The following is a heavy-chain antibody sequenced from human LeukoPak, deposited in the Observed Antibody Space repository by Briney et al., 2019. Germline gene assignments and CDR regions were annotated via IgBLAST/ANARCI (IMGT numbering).Heavy chain of an antibody. D-gene: IGHD1-26*01. CDR3: ARHASATYDIWTDP. J-gene: IGHJ5*02. V-gene: IGHV4-59*08. Sequence: SETLSLTCTVSGVSISTYYWSWIRQPPGKGLEWIGDVFYIGSTKYNPSLIRRLPKYLDTSNNQFSLNWNCVAAADTAVYCCARHASATYDIWTDPWGQGTLVTVSS. CDR2: VFYIGST. CDR1: GVSISTYY.